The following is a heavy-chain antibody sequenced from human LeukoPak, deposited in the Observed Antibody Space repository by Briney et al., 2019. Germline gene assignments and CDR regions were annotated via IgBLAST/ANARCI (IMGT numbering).Heavy chain of an antibody. D-gene: IGHD6-13*01. V-gene: IGHV4-59*11. CDR1: GVSIRSHY. CDR3: ARVRAAAIPYYFDY. Sequence: SETLSLTCTVSGVSIRSHYWSWIRQPPGKGLEWIGYIHYSGSTNSNPSLKSRVSISVDTSKNQFSLTLSSVTAADTAAYYCARVRAAAIPYYFDYWGQGTLVTVSS. J-gene: IGHJ4*02. CDR2: IHYSGST.